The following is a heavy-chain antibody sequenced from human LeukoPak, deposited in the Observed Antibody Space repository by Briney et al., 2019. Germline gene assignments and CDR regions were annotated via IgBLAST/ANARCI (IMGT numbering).Heavy chain of an antibody. CDR1: ELTFSTSW. V-gene: IGHV3-7*01. J-gene: IGHJ4*02. D-gene: IGHD1-7*01. Sequence: GGSLRLSCAASELTFSTSWMSWVRQAPGKGLEWVAQTKQDGSEKYYVDSVKGRFTTSRDKNSLFLQMNSVRAEDTAVYYCVGWGISGITNHWGQGTLVTVSS. CDR2: TKQDGSEK. CDR3: VGWGISGITNH.